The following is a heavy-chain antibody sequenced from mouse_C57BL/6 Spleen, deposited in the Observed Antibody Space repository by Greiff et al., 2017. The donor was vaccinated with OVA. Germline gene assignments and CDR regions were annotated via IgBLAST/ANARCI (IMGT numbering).Heavy chain of an antibody. CDR2: ISSGSSTI. Sequence: EVKLVESGGGLVKPGGSLKLSCAASGFTFSDYGMHWVRQAPEKGLEWVAYISSGSSTIYYADTVKGRFTISRDNAKNTLFLRMTSLRSEDTAMYYCARGGELGQRYYAMDYWGQGTSVTVSS. V-gene: IGHV5-17*01. CDR3: ARGGELGQRYYAMDY. J-gene: IGHJ4*01. D-gene: IGHD4-1*01. CDR1: GFTFSDYG.